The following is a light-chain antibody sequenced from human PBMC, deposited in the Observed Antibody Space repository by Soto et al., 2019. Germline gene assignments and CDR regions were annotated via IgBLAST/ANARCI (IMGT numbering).Light chain of an antibody. CDR3: TSYAGSNNLI. Sequence: QSALTQPPSASGSPGQSVTISCTGTSSDLGDYDYVSWYQQRPGKAPKLMIYEVNKRPSGVPDRFSGSKSGNTASLTVTGLKGEDEADFYLTSYAGSNNLIFGGGTKLTLL. CDR2: EVN. J-gene: IGLJ2*01. V-gene: IGLV2-8*01. CDR1: SSDLGDYDY.